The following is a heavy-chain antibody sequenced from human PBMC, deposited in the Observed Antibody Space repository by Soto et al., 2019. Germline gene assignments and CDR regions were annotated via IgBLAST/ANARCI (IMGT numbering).Heavy chain of an antibody. CDR3: AREVRDGYKPSHDAFDI. CDR1: GGTFSSYA. CDR2: IIPIFGTA. J-gene: IGHJ3*02. V-gene: IGHV1-69*13. D-gene: IGHD5-12*01. Sequence: SVKVSCKASGGTFSSYAISWVRQAPGQGLEWMGGIIPIFGTANYAQKFQGRVTITADESTSTAYMELSSLRSEDTAVYYCAREVRDGYKPSHDAFDIWGQGTMVTVSS.